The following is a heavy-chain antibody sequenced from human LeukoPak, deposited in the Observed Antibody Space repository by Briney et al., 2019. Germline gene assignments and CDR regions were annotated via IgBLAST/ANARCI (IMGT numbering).Heavy chain of an antibody. CDR3: ARLSGARIAAAGLFDY. CDR2: IYYSGST. CDR1: GGSISSYY. J-gene: IGHJ4*02. Sequence: SETLSLTCTVSGGSISSYYWSWIRQPPGKGLEWIGYIYYSGSTNYNPSLKTRVTISVDTSKNQLSLKLSSVTAADTAVYYCARLSGARIAAAGLFDYWGQGTLATVSS. V-gene: IGHV4-59*08. D-gene: IGHD6-13*01.